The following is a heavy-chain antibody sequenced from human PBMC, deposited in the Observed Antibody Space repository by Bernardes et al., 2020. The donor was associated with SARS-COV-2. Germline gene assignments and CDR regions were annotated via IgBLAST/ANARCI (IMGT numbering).Heavy chain of an antibody. CDR2: ITSGGGYI. CDR3: AREGEGYFDY. V-gene: IGHV3-21*01. Sequence: GSLRLPSAAAGFTFSSYSMNWVRPAPGKGLEWVSSITSGGGYIYDADSVKGRFTISRDNARNSLYLQMNSLRAEDTAVYYCAREGEGYFDYWGQGTLVTVTT. J-gene: IGHJ4*02. CDR1: GFTFSSYS.